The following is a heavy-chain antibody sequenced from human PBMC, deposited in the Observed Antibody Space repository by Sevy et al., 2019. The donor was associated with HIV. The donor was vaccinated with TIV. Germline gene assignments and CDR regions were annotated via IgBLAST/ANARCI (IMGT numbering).Heavy chain of an antibody. J-gene: IGHJ6*02. CDR3: ARDPTDSPSYYFLYGLDA. Sequence: GGSLRLSCAASGFPFGSYSMHWVRHAPGKGLEWVAVISYDGDNKLYEDSVKGRFTISRENSKRTLYLVMNSLRTEDTAMYFCARDPTDSPSYYFLYGLDAWGQGTTVTVSS. D-gene: IGHD2-15*01. V-gene: IGHV3-30*04. CDR2: ISYDGDNK. CDR1: GFPFGSYS.